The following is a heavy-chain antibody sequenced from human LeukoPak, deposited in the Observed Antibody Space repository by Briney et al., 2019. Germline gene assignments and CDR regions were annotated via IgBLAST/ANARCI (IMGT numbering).Heavy chain of an antibody. V-gene: IGHV1-69*05. CDR2: IIPIFGTA. CDR3: ARDGYGGKRGAFDY. CDR1: GGTFSSSA. D-gene: IGHD4-23*01. J-gene: IGHJ4*02. Sequence: ASVKVSCKASGGTFSSSAISWVRQAPGQGLEWMGGIIPIFGTANYAQKFQGRVTITTDESTSTAYMELSSLRSEDTAVYYCARDGYGGKRGAFDYWGQGTLVTVSS.